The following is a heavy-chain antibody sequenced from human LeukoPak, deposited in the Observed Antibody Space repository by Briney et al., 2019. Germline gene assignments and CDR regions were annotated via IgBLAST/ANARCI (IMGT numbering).Heavy chain of an antibody. J-gene: IGHJ4*02. D-gene: IGHD2-15*01. CDR2: ITLSSTTI. CDR1: GFNFNNYN. Sequence: GGSLRLSCAASGFNFNNYNMNWVRQAPGKGLEWVSYITLSSTTIYYADSVKGRFTISRDNAKNSLYLQMNSLRAEDTAVYYCARELAVPSTGYWGQGTLVTVSS. V-gene: IGHV3-48*01. CDR3: ARELAVPSTGY.